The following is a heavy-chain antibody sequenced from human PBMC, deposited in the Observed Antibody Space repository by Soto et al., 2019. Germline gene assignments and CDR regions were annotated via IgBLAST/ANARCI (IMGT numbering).Heavy chain of an antibody. Sequence: SETLSLTCTVSGGSSSSYYWSWIRQPPGKGLEWIGYIYYSGSTNYNPSLKSRVTISVDTSKNQFSLKLSSVTAADTAVYYCARSIAAPGYYYYYMDVWGKGTTVTVSS. CDR1: GGSSSSYY. D-gene: IGHD6-6*01. CDR3: ARSIAAPGYYYYYMDV. V-gene: IGHV4-59*01. J-gene: IGHJ6*03. CDR2: IYYSGST.